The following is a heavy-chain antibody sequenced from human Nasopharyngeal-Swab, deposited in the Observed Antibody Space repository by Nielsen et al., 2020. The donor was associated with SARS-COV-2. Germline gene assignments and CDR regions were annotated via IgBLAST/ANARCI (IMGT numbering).Heavy chain of an antibody. Sequence: GGSLRLSCAASGFTFSSYWMHWVRQAPGKGLVWVSRINSDGSSTSYADSVKGRFTISRDNAKNTLCLQMNSLRAEDTAVYYCARALYSSGWYLDYWGQGTLVTVSS. J-gene: IGHJ4*02. CDR2: INSDGSST. D-gene: IGHD6-19*01. CDR1: GFTFSSYW. CDR3: ARALYSSGWYLDY. V-gene: IGHV3-74*01.